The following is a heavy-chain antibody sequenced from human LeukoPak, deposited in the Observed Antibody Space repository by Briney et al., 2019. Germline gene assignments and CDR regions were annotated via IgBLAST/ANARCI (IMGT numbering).Heavy chain of an antibody. V-gene: IGHV1-2*06. J-gene: IGHJ4*02. Sequence: ASVKVSCKASGYTFTGYYMHWVRQAPGQGLEWMGRINPNSGGTNYAQKFQGRVTMTRDTSISTAYMELSRLRSDDTAVYYCAKDYGGSYYFDYWGQGTLVTVSS. CDR1: GYTFTGYY. CDR3: AKDYGGSYYFDY. D-gene: IGHD1-26*01. CDR2: INPNSGGT.